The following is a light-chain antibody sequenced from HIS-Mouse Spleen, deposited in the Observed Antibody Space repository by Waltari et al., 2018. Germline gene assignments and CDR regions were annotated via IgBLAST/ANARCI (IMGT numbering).Light chain of an antibody. CDR2: WAS. CDR3: QQYYSTPWT. V-gene: IGKV4-1*01. Sequence: DIVMTQSPDSLAVSLGERATINCKSSQSVLYSSNNKNYLAWYQQKPGQPPKLLIYWASNRESVVPDRFSGSGSGTDFTLTISSLQAEDVAVYYCQQYYSTPWTFGQGTKVEIK. CDR1: QSVLYSSNNKNY. J-gene: IGKJ1*01.